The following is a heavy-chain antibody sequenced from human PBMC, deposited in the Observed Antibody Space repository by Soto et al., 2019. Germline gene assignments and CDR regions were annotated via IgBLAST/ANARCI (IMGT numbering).Heavy chain of an antibody. CDR1: GSTFSYYT. Sequence: EMELVGPGGVLLQPGGPRRLPVPAPGSTFSYYTMNWARQAPGKGLEWISYISVGGNDLWYADSVKGRFAISRDNAKNSVYLQMSSLRDEDAAVYYCARDGGSYSHDYWGQGTLVTVSS. D-gene: IGHD1-26*01. CDR3: ARDGGSYSHDY. V-gene: IGHV3-48*02. CDR2: ISVGGNDL. J-gene: IGHJ4*02.